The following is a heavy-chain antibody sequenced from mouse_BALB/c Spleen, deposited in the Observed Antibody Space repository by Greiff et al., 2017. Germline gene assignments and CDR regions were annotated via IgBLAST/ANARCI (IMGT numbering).Heavy chain of an antibody. Sequence: EVQLQESGPSLVQPSQTLSLTCSVTGVSFTSCYWNWVRKFPGNKLEYMGYISNSGSTYYNPSLKSRISITRDTSKNQYYLQLNSGTTEDTATYYCARWGYDRYFDVWGAGTTVTVAS. CDR3: ARWGYDRYFDV. CDR1: GVSFTSCY. D-gene: IGHD2-14*01. CDR2: ISNSGST. J-gene: IGHJ1*01. V-gene: IGHV3-8*02.